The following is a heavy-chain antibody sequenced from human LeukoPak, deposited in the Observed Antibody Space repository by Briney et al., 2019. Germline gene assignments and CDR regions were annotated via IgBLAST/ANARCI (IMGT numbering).Heavy chain of an antibody. D-gene: IGHD2-15*01. Sequence: GGSLRLSCAVSGFTVSGNYMSWVRQAPGKGLEWVSLIYSGGTTYYADSVKGRFTISRDNAKNTLYLQMNSLRAEDTAVYYCARESYCSGGSCYSGRAFDIWGQGTMVTVSS. CDR1: GFTVSGNY. CDR2: IYSGGTT. J-gene: IGHJ3*02. V-gene: IGHV3-53*01. CDR3: ARESYCSGGSCYSGRAFDI.